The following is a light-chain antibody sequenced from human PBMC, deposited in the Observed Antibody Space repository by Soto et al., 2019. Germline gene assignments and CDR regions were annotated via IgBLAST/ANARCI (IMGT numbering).Light chain of an antibody. J-gene: IGLJ3*02. CDR1: SSNIGSNT. CDR2: SNN. V-gene: IGLV1-44*01. CDR3: AAWDDSLDGPV. Sequence: QSVLTQPPSASGTPGQRVTISCSGSSSNIGSNTVNWYQHLPGTAPNLLMYSNNQRPSGVPDRFSGSKSGSSASLAISGLQSQDEADYYCAAWDDSLDGPVFGGGTKLTVL.